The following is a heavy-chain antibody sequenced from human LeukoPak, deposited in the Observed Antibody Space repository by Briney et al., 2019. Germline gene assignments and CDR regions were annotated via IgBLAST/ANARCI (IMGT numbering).Heavy chain of an antibody. D-gene: IGHD3-22*01. CDR1: GYTFTGYY. CDR3: ARTTYYYDSSGMRFDP. V-gene: IGHV1-18*04. Sequence: ASAKVSCKASGYTFTGYYMHWVRQAPGQGLEWMGWISAYNGNTNYAQKLQGRVTMTTDTSTSTAYMELRSLRSDDTAVYYCARTTYYYDSSGMRFDPWGQGTLVTVSS. J-gene: IGHJ5*02. CDR2: ISAYNGNT.